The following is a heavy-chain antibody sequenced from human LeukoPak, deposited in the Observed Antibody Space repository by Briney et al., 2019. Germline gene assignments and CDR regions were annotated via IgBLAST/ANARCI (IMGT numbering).Heavy chain of an antibody. J-gene: IGHJ4*01. CDR3: ARSRYSYGTSDY. D-gene: IGHD5-18*01. CDR1: GGSISSYY. CDR2: IYYSGST. V-gene: IGHV4-59*01. Sequence: PSETLSLTCIVSGGSISSYYWSWIRQPPEKGLEWIGYIYYSGSTNYNPSLKSRVTISVDTSKNQFSLRLNSVTAADTAVYYCARSRYSYGTSDYWGHGTLVTVSS.